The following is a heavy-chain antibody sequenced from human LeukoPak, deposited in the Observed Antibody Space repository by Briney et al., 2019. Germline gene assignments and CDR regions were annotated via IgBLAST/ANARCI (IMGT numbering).Heavy chain of an antibody. V-gene: IGHV4-59*12. Sequence: PSETLSLTCTVSGGSISSYYWSWIRQPPGKGLEWIGYIYYSGSTNYNPSLRSRVTISVDTSKNQFSLKLSSVTAADTAVYYCARDRYDFWSGYTTDDAFDIWGQGTMVTVSS. CDR1: GGSISSYY. D-gene: IGHD3-3*01. J-gene: IGHJ3*02. CDR2: IYYSGST. CDR3: ARDRYDFWSGYTTDDAFDI.